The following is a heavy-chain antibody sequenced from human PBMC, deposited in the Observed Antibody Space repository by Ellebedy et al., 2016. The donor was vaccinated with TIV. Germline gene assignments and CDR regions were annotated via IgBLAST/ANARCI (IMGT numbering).Heavy chain of an antibody. V-gene: IGHV4-61*01. CDR3: AREVDGSGSYVVSWFDP. CDR2: IYYSGST. D-gene: IGHD3-10*01. Sequence: SETLSLTCTVSGGSVSSGTYYWSWIRQPPGKGLEWIGYIYYSGSTNYNPSLKSRVTISVDTSKNQFSLKLSSVTAADTAVYYCAREVDGSGSYVVSWFDPWGQGTLVTVSS. CDR1: GGSVSSGTYY. J-gene: IGHJ5*02.